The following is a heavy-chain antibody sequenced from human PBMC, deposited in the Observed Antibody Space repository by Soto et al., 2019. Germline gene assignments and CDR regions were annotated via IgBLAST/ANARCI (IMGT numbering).Heavy chain of an antibody. D-gene: IGHD3-22*01. V-gene: IGHV4-59*01. CDR2: IYYSGST. CDR3: ARDHSDSSGTYDAFDI. J-gene: IGHJ3*02. Sequence: SETLSLTCTVSGGYISSYFWSWIRQPPGKGLEWIGYIYYSGSTYYNPSLKSRVTISVDTSKNQFSLKLSSVTAADTAVYYCARDHSDSSGTYDAFDIWGQGTMVTVSS. CDR1: GGYISSYF.